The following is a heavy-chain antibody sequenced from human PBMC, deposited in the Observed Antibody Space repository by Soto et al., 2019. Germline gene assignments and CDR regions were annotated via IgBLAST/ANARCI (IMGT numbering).Heavy chain of an antibody. V-gene: IGHV1-69*06. CDR3: ARDSQTNQHVVPAAIGEYYYYYYGMDV. CDR1: GGTFSSYA. Sequence: ASVKVSCKASGGTFSSYAISWVRQAPGQGLEWMGGIIPIFGTANYAQKFQGRVTITADKSTSTAYMELSSLRSEDTAVYYCARDSQTNQHVVPAAIGEYYYYYYGMDVWGQGTTVTVS. D-gene: IGHD2-2*01. CDR2: IIPIFGTA. J-gene: IGHJ6*02.